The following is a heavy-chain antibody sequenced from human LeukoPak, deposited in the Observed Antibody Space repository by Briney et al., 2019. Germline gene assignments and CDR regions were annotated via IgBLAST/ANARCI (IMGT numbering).Heavy chain of an antibody. J-gene: IGHJ6*02. CDR3: AGGGGPLRHFDWLSQGSYYYGMDV. Sequence: SETLSLTCAVYGGSFSGYYWSWIRQPPGKGLEWIGEINHSGSTNYNPSLKSRVTISVDTSKNQFSLKLSSVTAADTAVYYCAGGGGPLRHFDWLSQGSYYYGMDVWGQGTTVTVSS. CDR2: INHSGST. V-gene: IGHV4-34*01. D-gene: IGHD3-9*01. CDR1: GGSFSGYY.